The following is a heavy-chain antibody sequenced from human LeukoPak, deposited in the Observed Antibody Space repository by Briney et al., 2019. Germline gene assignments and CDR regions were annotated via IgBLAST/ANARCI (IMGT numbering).Heavy chain of an antibody. CDR2: ISGSDGST. CDR1: GFSFSSYV. CDR3: AKDGGQGADY. Sequence: GGSLRLSCADPGFSFSSYVIRRVRQAPGKGLEWVSGISGSDGSTYYADSVKGRFTISRENSKNTLYQQMNSLGAEDMAVYYCAKDGGQGADYWGQGTLVSVSS. V-gene: IGHV3-23*01. J-gene: IGHJ4*02. D-gene: IGHD3-16*01.